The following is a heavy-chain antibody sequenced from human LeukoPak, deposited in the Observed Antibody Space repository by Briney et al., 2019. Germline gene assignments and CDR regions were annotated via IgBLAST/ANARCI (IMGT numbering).Heavy chain of an antibody. CDR2: IYYSGST. Sequence: SETLSLTCTVSGGSISSYYWSWIRQSPGKGLEWIGYIYYSGSTDYNPPLKSRVTLSLHTSKNQLSLKLGSVAAADTAGFFCSRDLVRGFSIHFDYGGRGTLVTVSS. CDR3: SRDLVRGFSIHFDY. J-gene: IGHJ4*02. CDR1: GGSISSYY. D-gene: IGHD2-2*01. V-gene: IGHV4-59*01.